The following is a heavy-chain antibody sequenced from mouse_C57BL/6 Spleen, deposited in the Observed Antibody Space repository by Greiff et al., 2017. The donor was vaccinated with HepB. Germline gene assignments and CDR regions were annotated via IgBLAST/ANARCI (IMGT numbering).Heavy chain of an antibody. CDR1: GYTFTSYW. CDR3: AREGELTGTWYFDY. Sequence: VQLQQPGAELVKPGASVKLSCKASGYTFTSYWMHWVKQRPGRGLEWIGRIDPNSGGTKYNEKFKSKATLTVDKPSSTAYMQLSSLTSEDSAVYYGAREGELTGTWYFDYWGQGTTLTVSS. D-gene: IGHD4-1*01. V-gene: IGHV1-72*01. CDR2: IDPNSGGT. J-gene: IGHJ2*01.